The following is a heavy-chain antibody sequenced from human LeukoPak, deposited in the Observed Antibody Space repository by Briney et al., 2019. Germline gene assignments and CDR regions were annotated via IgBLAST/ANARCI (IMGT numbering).Heavy chain of an antibody. V-gene: IGHV1-18*01. Sequence: ASVKVSCKASGYTFSNYGISWVRQAPGQGLEWIGWIHSNNGNTNYAQRLQGRVTMTTDPSTSTAYMELKSLRSDDTAVYYCARHIVVEREYYYFGMDVWGQGTTVTVSS. CDR2: IHSNNGNT. CDR1: GYTFSNYG. D-gene: IGHD2-15*01. CDR3: ARHIVVEREYYYFGMDV. J-gene: IGHJ6*01.